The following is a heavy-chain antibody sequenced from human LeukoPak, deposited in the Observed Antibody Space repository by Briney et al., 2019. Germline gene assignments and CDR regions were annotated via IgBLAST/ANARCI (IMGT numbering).Heavy chain of an antibody. D-gene: IGHD2-21*01. CDR3: AKGEHIVVVSANPKWFDP. CDR1: GFTFSSQA. V-gene: IGHV3-23*01. CDR2: IICRGGST. Sequence: GGSLSLSCAASGFTFSSQAMSWVRPAPGKGLECVSSIICRGGSTYYADSVKGRFTISRDNSKNTLYLQMNSLRAEDTAVYYCAKGEHIVVVSANPKWFDPWGQGTLVTVSS. J-gene: IGHJ5*02.